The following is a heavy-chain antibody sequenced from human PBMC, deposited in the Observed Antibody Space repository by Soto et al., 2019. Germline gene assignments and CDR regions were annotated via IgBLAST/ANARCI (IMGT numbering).Heavy chain of an antibody. Sequence: QVQLVQSGGEVKKPGASVTVSCKASGYTFINYHITWVRQAPGQGLEWMAWINTYNGMTDYAHRFPGRVTMTRDTSTSTAYMELRNLGSDDTAVYFCAKSPRGEMATDWGQGTLVTVSS. V-gene: IGHV1-18*01. CDR3: AKSPRGEMATD. CDR1: GYTFINYH. J-gene: IGHJ4*02. D-gene: IGHD5-12*01. CDR2: INTYNGMT.